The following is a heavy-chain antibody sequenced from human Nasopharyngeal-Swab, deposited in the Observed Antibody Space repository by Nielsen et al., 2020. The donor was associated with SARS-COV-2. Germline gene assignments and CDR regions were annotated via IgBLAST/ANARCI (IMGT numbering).Heavy chain of an antibody. CDR1: GYTFSDYF. Sequence: ASVKVSCKTSGYTFSDYFLHWVREAPGQGREWMGRLNPNTGVANYAQKFQGRVTMTRDTSLSTGYMELSSIRSDDTAVYYCARKKQLVRPFDYWGQGTLVTVSS. D-gene: IGHD6-13*01. J-gene: IGHJ4*02. CDR3: ARKKQLVRPFDY. CDR2: LNPNTGVA. V-gene: IGHV1-2*06.